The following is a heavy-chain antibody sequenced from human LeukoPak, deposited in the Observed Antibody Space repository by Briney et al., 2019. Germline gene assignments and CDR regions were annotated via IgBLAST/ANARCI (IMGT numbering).Heavy chain of an antibody. CDR3: ARDLPWGYDSSATADWLDP. J-gene: IGHJ5*02. D-gene: IGHD3-22*01. CDR2: ISAYDGNT. CDR1: GYTFSSSG. Sequence: ASVKVSCKAPGYTFSSSGISWVRQAPGQSLEWMGWISAYDGNTNYAQKFQGRFTMTTDTSTSAAYMELRSLRSDDTAVYYCARDLPWGYDSSATADWLDPWGQGTLVTVSS. V-gene: IGHV1-18*01.